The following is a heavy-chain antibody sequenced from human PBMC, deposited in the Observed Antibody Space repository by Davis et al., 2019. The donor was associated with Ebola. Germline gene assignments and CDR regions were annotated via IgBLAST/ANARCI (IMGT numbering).Heavy chain of an antibody. CDR2: FNHSGST. D-gene: IGHD5-12*01. J-gene: IGHJ2*01. V-gene: IGHV4-34*01. Sequence: SETLSLTCAFYGGSFTYYYWSWIRQPPGKGLEWVGEFNHSGSTNYNPSLKSRVTISVDTSKNQFSLKLSSVTAADTAVYYCARGSPPFPDIVATTHWYFDLWGRGTLVTVSS. CDR3: ARGSPPFPDIVATTHWYFDL. CDR1: GGSFTYYY.